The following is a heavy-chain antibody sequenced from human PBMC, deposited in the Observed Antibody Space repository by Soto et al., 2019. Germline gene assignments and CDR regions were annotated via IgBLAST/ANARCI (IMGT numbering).Heavy chain of an antibody. Sequence: QVQLQQGGAGPLRPLETLSLPCGVSGGAFSGYYWAWIRLSPGKGLEWIGEINDRGSINYNPSLKSRVSISVGTSKNQYSLNLRCVTAAATAVYYCSRERHYLLTGPTWVWSVDLMGRGTLVTVSS. CDR1: GGAFSGYY. CDR2: INDRGSI. J-gene: IGHJ2*01. CDR3: SRERHYLLTGPTWVWSVDL. V-gene: IGHV4-34*01. D-gene: IGHD3-9*01.